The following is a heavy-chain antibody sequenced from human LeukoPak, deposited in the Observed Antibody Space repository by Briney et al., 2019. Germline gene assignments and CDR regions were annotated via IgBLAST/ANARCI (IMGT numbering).Heavy chain of an antibody. J-gene: IGHJ3*02. CDR2: IYYSGST. CDR3: ARDTLHYDAFDI. CDR1: GGSISSYY. V-gene: IGHV4-59*01. Sequence: SETLSLTCTVSGGSISSYYWSWIRQPPGKGLEWIGYIYYSGSTNYNPSLKSRVTISVDTSKNQFSLKLSSVTAADTAVYYCARDTLHYDAFDIWGQGTMVTASS.